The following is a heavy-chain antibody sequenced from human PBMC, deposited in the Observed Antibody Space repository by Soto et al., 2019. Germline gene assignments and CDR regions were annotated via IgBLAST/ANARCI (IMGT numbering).Heavy chain of an antibody. CDR3: AKHDVLLWFGELITWFDP. J-gene: IGHJ5*02. D-gene: IGHD3-10*01. CDR2: ISGSGGST. CDR1: GFTFSSYA. V-gene: IGHV3-23*01. Sequence: GGSLRLSCAASGFTFSSYAMSWVRQAPGKGLKWVSAISGSGGSTYYADSVKDQYTISRDNSKKTLYLQMNSLRAEDTAVYYFAKHDVLLWFGELITWFDPWGQ.